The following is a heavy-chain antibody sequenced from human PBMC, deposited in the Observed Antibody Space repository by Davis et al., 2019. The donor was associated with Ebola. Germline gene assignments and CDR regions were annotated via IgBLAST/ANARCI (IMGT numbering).Heavy chain of an antibody. CDR2: IKQDGSEK. CDR3: ARDLVAAAGYYYYGMDV. D-gene: IGHD6-13*01. J-gene: IGHJ6*02. CDR1: GFTFSSYW. Sequence: GESLKISCAASGFTFSSYWMSWVRQAPGKGLEWVANIKQDGSEKYYVDSVKGRFTISRDNAKNSLYLQMNSLRAEDTAVYYCARDLVAAAGYYYYGMDVWGQGTTVTVSS. V-gene: IGHV3-7*03.